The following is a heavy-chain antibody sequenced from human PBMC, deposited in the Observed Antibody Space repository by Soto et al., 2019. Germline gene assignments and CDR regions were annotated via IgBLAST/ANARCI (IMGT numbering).Heavy chain of an antibody. CDR2: IFYTGAT. D-gene: IGHD3-10*01. V-gene: IGHV4-31*11. CDR3: AREGRHSGGMRESWFDP. J-gene: IGHJ5*02. CDR1: GDSISSRSHY. Sequence: TLSLTCAVSGDSISSRSHYWNWIRRVPGKGLEFIGYIFYTGATYYNPSLRGRISMSVDTSKNQFSLTLRSVTAADTAIYYCAREGRHSGGMRESWFDPWGQGTQVTVSS.